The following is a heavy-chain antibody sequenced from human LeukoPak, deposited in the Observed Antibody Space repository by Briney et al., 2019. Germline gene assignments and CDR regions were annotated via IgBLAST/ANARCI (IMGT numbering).Heavy chain of an antibody. CDR1: EFTFSSYA. Sequence: PGGSLRLSCAASEFTFSSYAMTWVRQAPGKGLEWVSAISGSGGTTYYADSVRGRFPISRDNSKNTLYLQMNRLRAEDTAIYYCAKGLLNNWSALEYWGEGTLVTVSS. CDR3: AKGLLNNWSALEY. J-gene: IGHJ4*02. CDR2: ISGSGGTT. D-gene: IGHD1-1*01. V-gene: IGHV3-23*01.